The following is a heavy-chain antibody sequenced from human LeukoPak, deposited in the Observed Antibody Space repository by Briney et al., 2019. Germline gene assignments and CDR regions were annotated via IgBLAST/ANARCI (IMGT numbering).Heavy chain of an antibody. Sequence: PGGSLRLSCAASGFTFNGAWVNWVRQAPGKGLEWVGRSQNTGSGWTTDYGEPVKGRFTILRDDSKRKVYLQMNSLKTEDTAVYYCIRVKSWDTRFYLDSWGQGTLVTVSS. J-gene: IGHJ4*02. CDR3: IRVKSWDTRFYLDS. CDR1: GFTFNGAW. CDR2: SQNTGSGWTT. D-gene: IGHD1-26*01. V-gene: IGHV3-15*01.